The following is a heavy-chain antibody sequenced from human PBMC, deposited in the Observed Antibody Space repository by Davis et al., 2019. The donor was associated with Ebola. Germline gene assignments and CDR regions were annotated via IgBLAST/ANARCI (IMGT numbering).Heavy chain of an antibody. CDR1: GGSISSSNW. J-gene: IGHJ6*02. CDR3: ARSDYRNYYYYYGMDV. V-gene: IGHV4-4*02. Sequence: SETLSLTCAVSGGSISSSNWWSWVRQPPGKGLEWLGEIYHSGSTNYNPSLKSRVTISVDKSKNQFSLKLSSVTAADTAVYYCARSDYRNYYYYYGMDVWGQGTTVTVSS. CDR2: IYHSGST. D-gene: IGHD4-11*01.